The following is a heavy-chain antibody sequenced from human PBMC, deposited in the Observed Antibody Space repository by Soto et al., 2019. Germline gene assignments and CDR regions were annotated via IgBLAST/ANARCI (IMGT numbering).Heavy chain of an antibody. D-gene: IGHD6-13*01. J-gene: IGHJ4*02. CDR1: GFTFSSYE. Sequence: GSLRLSCAASGFTFSSYEMNWVRQAPGKGLEWVSYISSSGSTIYYADSVKGRFTISRDNSKNTLYLQMNSLRAEDTAVYYCAKSLGRQQLVESDYWGQETLVTVSS. V-gene: IGHV3-48*03. CDR2: ISSSGSTI. CDR3: AKSLGRQQLVESDY.